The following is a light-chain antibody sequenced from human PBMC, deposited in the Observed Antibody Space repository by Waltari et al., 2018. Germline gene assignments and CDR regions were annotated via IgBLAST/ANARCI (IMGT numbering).Light chain of an antibody. Sequence: DIQMTQSPSSLSASVGDRVTITCRASQSISTYLNWYQQKPGKAPRILIYVASSIQSGVPSRFSGSISGTDFTLTISSLQPEDFATYYCQQSYTTPYTFGQGTKVEI. CDR3: QQSYTTPYT. CDR1: QSISTY. J-gene: IGKJ2*01. CDR2: VAS. V-gene: IGKV1-39*01.